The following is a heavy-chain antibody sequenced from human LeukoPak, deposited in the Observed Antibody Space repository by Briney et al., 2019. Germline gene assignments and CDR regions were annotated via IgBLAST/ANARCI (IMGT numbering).Heavy chain of an antibody. Sequence: ASVKVSCKASGYTFTGYYMHWVRQAPGQGLEWMGWINPNSGGTNYAQKFQGRVTMTRDTSISTAYMELSRLRSDDTAVYYCARDRRRGYDILTGYYTHDAFDIWGQGTMVTASS. V-gene: IGHV1-2*02. D-gene: IGHD3-9*01. CDR3: ARDRRRGYDILTGYYTHDAFDI. J-gene: IGHJ3*02. CDR2: INPNSGGT. CDR1: GYTFTGYY.